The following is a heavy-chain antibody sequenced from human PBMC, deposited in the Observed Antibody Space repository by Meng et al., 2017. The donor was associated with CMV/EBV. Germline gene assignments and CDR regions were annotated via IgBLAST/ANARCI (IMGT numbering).Heavy chain of an antibody. CDR2: ISASGGST. CDR1: GFTFSSYA. J-gene: IGHJ4*02. D-gene: IGHD5/OR15-5a*01. Sequence: GESLKISCAASGFTFSSYAMSWVRQAPGKGLEWVSAISASGGSTYYADSVKGRFTISRDNSKNTLYLQMDSLRAEDTAVYYCAKSTILNPRFDYWGQGTLVTVSS. V-gene: IGHV3-23*01. CDR3: AKSTILNPRFDY.